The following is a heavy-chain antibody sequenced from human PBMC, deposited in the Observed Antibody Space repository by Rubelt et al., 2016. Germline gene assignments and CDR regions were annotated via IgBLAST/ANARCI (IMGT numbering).Heavy chain of an antibody. J-gene: IGHJ4*02. V-gene: IGHV3-30*02. CDR1: GFTFNSYG. CDR2: IRYDGSNK. CDR3: AKEVWRAAFDY. D-gene: IGHD2-21*01. Sequence: VQLVESGGGLVKPGGSLRLSCAASGFTFNSYGMHWVRQPPGKGLEWVAFIRYDGSNKYYADSVKGRFTISRDNSKTTLYLQMNSLRAEDTAVYYCAKEVWRAAFDYWGQGTLVTVSS.